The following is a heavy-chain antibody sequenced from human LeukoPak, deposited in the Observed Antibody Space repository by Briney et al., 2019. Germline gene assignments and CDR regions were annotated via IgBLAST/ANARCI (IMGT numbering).Heavy chain of an antibody. CDR2: IYYSGST. D-gene: IGHD3-10*01. Sequence: EPSQTLSLTCTVSGGSISSGDYYWSWIRQPPGKGLEWIGYIYYSGSTYYNPSLKSRVTISVDTSKNQFSLKLSSVTAADTAVYYCARDYYGSGKYYYYGMDVWGKGTTVTVSS. J-gene: IGHJ6*04. CDR1: GGSISSGDYY. CDR3: ARDYYGSGKYYYYGMDV. V-gene: IGHV4-30-4*01.